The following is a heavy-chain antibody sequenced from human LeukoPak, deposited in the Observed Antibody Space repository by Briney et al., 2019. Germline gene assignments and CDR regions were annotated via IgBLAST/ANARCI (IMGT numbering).Heavy chain of an antibody. CDR2: ISGSGGST. D-gene: IGHD5-24*01. CDR3: AKVQTRWLQFPYYFDY. Sequence: QPGGSLRLSCAASGFTFSSYAMSWVRQAPGKGLEWVSAISGSGGSTYYADSVKGRFTISRDNSKNTLYLQMNSLRVEDTAVYYCAKVQTRWLQFPYYFDYWGQGTLVTVSS. V-gene: IGHV3-23*01. CDR1: GFTFSSYA. J-gene: IGHJ4*02.